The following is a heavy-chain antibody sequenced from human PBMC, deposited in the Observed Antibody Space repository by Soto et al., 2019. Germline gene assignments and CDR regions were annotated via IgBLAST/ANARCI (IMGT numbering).Heavy chain of an antibody. D-gene: IGHD4-17*01. CDR3: AKDLDYGDSGHFQY. CDR1: GFTFSSYA. Sequence: GGSLRLSCAASGFTFSSYAMSWVRQAPGKGLEWVSAISGSGGSTYYAGSVKGRFTISRDNSKNTLYLQMNSLRAEDTAVYYCAKDLDYGDSGHFQYWGQGTLVTVSS. V-gene: IGHV3-23*01. J-gene: IGHJ1*01. CDR2: ISGSGGST.